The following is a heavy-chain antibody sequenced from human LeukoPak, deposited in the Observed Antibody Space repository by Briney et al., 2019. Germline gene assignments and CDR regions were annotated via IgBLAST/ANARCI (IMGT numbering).Heavy chain of an antibody. D-gene: IGHD2-2*01. CDR2: INHSGST. J-gene: IGHJ4*02. V-gene: IGHV4-34*01. CDR1: GGSFSGYY. CDR3: ARVGNIVVVPTHFDY. Sequence: SSETLSLTCAVYGGSFSGYYWSWIRQPPGKGLEWIGEINHSGSTNYNPSLKSRVTISVDTSKNQFSLKLSSVTAADTAVYYCARVGNIVVVPTHFDYWGQGTLVTVSS.